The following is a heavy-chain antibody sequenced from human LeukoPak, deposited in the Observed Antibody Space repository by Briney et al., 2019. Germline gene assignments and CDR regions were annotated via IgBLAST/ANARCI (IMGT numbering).Heavy chain of an antibody. Sequence: GGSLRLSCAASGFTFSSYTMNWIRQAPGKGLEWVSSISSGSSYIYYADSVKGRFTISRDNAKNSLYLQMNSLRAEDTAVYYCAGNYYDSSAYLLYYWGQGTLVTVSS. CDR2: ISSGSSYI. V-gene: IGHV3-21*01. CDR1: GFTFSSYT. CDR3: AGNYYDSSAYLLYY. J-gene: IGHJ4*02. D-gene: IGHD3-22*01.